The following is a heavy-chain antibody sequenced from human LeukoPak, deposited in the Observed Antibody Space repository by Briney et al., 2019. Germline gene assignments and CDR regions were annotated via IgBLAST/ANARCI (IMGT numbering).Heavy chain of an antibody. Sequence: GGSLRLSCAASEFTFSSYWMSWVHQAPGKGLEWVASIKQDGSEKYYVDSVKGRVTISRDNAKNSLYLQMNSLRAEDTAVYYCARVFGAGYSDYWGQGTLVTVSS. CDR1: EFTFSSYW. D-gene: IGHD4/OR15-4a*01. J-gene: IGHJ4*02. CDR3: ARVFGAGYSDY. V-gene: IGHV3-7*01. CDR2: IKQDGSEK.